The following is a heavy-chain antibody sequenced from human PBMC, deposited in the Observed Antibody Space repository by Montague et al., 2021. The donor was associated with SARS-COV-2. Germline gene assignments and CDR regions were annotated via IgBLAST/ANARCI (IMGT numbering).Heavy chain of an antibody. CDR1: GDSVSSNNAA. Sequence: CAISGDSVSSNNAAWNWIRQSPSRGLEWLGRTCYRSEWYFDHAISLGGRITINPDTSKNQFSLQLDSVTLDDTAVYYCARYSYSGTYFGLNDAFDIWGQGTLVTVSS. V-gene: IGHV6-1*01. D-gene: IGHD1-26*01. CDR2: TCYRSEWYF. J-gene: IGHJ3*02. CDR3: ARYSYSGTYFGLNDAFDI.